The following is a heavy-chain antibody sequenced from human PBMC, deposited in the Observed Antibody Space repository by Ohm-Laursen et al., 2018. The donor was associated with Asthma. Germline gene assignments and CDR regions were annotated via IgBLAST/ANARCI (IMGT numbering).Heavy chain of an antibody. Sequence: SVKVSCKASGGTFSSYAISWVRQPPGQGLEWMGGIIPIFGTANYAQKFQGRVTITADESTSTAYMELSSLRSEDTAVYYCATPAAPDVYYYYGMDVWGQGTTVTVSS. CDR2: IIPIFGTA. D-gene: IGHD6-13*01. CDR3: ATPAAPDVYYYYGMDV. CDR1: GGTFSSYA. V-gene: IGHV1-69*13. J-gene: IGHJ6*02.